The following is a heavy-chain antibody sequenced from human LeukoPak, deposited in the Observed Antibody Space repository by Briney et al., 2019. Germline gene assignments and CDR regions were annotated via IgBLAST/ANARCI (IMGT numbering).Heavy chain of an antibody. CDR3: ARARITIFRVAYDAFDI. V-gene: IGHV4-59*01. CDR1: GGSISSYY. CDR2: IYYSGST. J-gene: IGHJ3*02. D-gene: IGHD3-3*01. Sequence: NPSETLSLTCTVSGGSISSYYWSWIRQPPGKGLEWIGYIYYSGSTNHNPSLKSRVTISVDTSKNQFSLKLSSVTAADTAVYYCARARITIFRVAYDAFDIWGQGTMVTVSS.